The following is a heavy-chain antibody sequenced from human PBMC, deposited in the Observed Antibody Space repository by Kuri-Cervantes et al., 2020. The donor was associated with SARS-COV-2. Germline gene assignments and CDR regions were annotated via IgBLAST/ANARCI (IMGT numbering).Heavy chain of an antibody. D-gene: IGHD3-3*01. CDR1: GYTFTTYS. V-gene: IGHV7-4-1*02. CDR3: ARGGNVLRFLDWFDP. Sequence: APVKVSCKASGYTFTTYSMNWVRQAPGQGLEWMGCMNTNTGHPTYAQGFTGRFVFSLDTSVSTAYLQISSLKAEDTAVYYCARGGNVLRFLDWFDPWGQGTLVTVSS. CDR2: MNTNTGHP. J-gene: IGHJ5*02.